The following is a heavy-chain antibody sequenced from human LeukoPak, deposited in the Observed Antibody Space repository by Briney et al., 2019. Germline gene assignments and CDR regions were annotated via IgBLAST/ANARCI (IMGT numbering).Heavy chain of an antibody. V-gene: IGHV3-33*01. CDR2: IWFDGSNK. CDR1: GFTFSRYG. J-gene: IGHJ4*02. CDR3: ARDRETYGANSPFDY. D-gene: IGHD4-23*01. Sequence: GALRLSCAASGFTFSRYGMHWVRQAPGKGLEWVAVIWFDGSNKYYADSVKGRFTISRDNSKNTLSLQINSLRAEDTAMYYCARDRETYGANSPFDYWGRGTLVTVSS.